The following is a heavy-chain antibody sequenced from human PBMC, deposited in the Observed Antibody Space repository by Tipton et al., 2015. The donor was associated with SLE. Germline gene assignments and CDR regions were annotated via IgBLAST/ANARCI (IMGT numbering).Heavy chain of an antibody. CDR2: ITWNGGST. CDR1: GFTFDDYG. CDR3: ARRGGVGAAIAFDY. Sequence: SLRLSCATSGFTFDDYGMSWVRKAPGKGLEWVSDITWNGGSTGYADSVKGRFTISRDNAKNSLYLQMNSLRAEDTALYYCARRGGVGAAIAFDYWGQGTLVTVSS. J-gene: IGHJ4*02. D-gene: IGHD1-26*01. V-gene: IGHV3-20*04.